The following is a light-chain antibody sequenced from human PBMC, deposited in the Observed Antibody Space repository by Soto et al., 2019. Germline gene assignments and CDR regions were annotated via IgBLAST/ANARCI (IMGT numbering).Light chain of an antibody. J-gene: IGKJ1*01. CDR1: QSVSSY. CDR2: HAS. V-gene: IGKV3-11*01. Sequence: EIVLTQSPATLSLSPGERATLSCRASQSVSSYLAWYQQKPGQAPRLLIYHASNRATGIPARFSGSGSGTDVTLTISSLEPEDFAVYYCQQRSNWPPTWTFGQGTKVEIK. CDR3: QQRSNWPPTWT.